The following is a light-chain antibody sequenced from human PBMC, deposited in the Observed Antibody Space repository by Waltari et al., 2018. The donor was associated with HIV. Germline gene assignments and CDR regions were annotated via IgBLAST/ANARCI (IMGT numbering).Light chain of an antibody. Sequence: DIVMTQSPLSLPVTPGEPASIPCRSRYSRLHTNGHNYFGWYLQKPGQSPQVLIYVGSTRATGVPDSFSGSGSDTEFTLNISRVEAEDVAVYYCQQDLRCPVTFGQGTRLEIK. CDR2: VGS. V-gene: IGKV2-28*01. CDR3: QQDLRCPVT. J-gene: IGKJ5*01. CDR1: YSRLHTNGHNY.